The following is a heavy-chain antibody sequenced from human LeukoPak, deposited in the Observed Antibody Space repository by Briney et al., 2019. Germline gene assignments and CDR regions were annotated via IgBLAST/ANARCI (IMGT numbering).Heavy chain of an antibody. CDR3: AREQAHDYDFWSGYYLYSHPDV. J-gene: IGHJ6*04. V-gene: IGHV4-59*12. Sequence: SETLSLTCTVSGGSISSYYWSWIRQPPGKGLEWIGYIYYSGSTNYNPSLKSRVTISVDTSKNQFSLKLSSVTAADTAVYYCAREQAHDYDFWSGYYLYSHPDVWGKGTTVTVSS. CDR2: IYYSGST. D-gene: IGHD3-3*01. CDR1: GGSISSYY.